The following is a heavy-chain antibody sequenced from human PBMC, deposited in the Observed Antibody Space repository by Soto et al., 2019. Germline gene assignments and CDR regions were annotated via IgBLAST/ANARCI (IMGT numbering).Heavy chain of an antibody. CDR3: ARDMKQWQRLSEHPINWFDP. CDR2: IWYDGSNK. Sequence: PGGSLRLSCAASGYTFSSYGMHWVRQAPGKGLEWVAVIWYDGSNKYYADSVKGRFTISRDNSKNTLYLQMNSLRAEDTAVYYCARDMKQWQRLSEHPINWFDPWGQGTLVTVSA. CDR1: GYTFSSYG. V-gene: IGHV3-33*01. D-gene: IGHD6-19*01. J-gene: IGHJ5*02.